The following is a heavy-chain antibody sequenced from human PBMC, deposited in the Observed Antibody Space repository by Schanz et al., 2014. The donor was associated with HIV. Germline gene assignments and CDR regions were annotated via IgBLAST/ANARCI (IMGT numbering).Heavy chain of an antibody. Sequence: EVQLVESGGGLVQPGESLRLSCAASGFTFSSHWMHWVRQAPGKGLEWVSTISASGGSTYYADSVNGRFTISRDNSKNTLYVQMTTLRTEDTAVYYCAKPEYDSRGNSQSHFDYWGQGTLVTVSS. D-gene: IGHD3-22*01. CDR3: AKPEYDSRGNSQSHFDY. CDR2: ISASGGST. V-gene: IGHV3-23*04. CDR1: GFTFSSHW. J-gene: IGHJ4*02.